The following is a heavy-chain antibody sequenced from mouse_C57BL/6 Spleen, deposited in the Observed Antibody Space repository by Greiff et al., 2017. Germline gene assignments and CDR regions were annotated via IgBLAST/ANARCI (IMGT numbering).Heavy chain of an antibody. Sequence: VQGVESGPELVKPGASVKISCKASGYAFSSSWMNWVKQRPGKGLEWIGRIYPGDGDTNYNGKFKGKATLTADKSSSTAYMQLSSLTSKDSAVYFCARSPIYYYGSSHFDYWGQGTTLTVSS. D-gene: IGHD1-1*01. J-gene: IGHJ2*01. V-gene: IGHV1-82*01. CDR2: IYPGDGDT. CDR3: ARSPIYYYGSSHFDY. CDR1: GYAFSSSW.